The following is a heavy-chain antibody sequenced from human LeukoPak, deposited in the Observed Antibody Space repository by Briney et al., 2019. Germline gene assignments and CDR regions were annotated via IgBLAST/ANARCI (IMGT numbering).Heavy chain of an antibody. Sequence: GGSLRLSCAASGFTFSSYGMHWVRQAPGKGLEWVAFIRYDGSNKYYADSVKGRFTISRDNSKNTLYLQMNSLRAEDTAVYYCAKDGYSSSWYAIDPWGQGTLVTVSS. J-gene: IGHJ5*02. CDR1: GFTFSSYG. D-gene: IGHD6-13*01. CDR2: IRYDGSNK. CDR3: AKDGYSSSWYAIDP. V-gene: IGHV3-30*02.